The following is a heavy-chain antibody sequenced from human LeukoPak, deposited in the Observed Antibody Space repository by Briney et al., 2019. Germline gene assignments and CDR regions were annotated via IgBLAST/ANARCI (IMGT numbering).Heavy chain of an antibody. D-gene: IGHD3-10*01. CDR2: INPNTGGT. V-gene: IGHV1-2*02. CDR1: GYTFSGYY. CDR3: ARPLRVTMIRGAAFRASSDFDP. J-gene: IGHJ5*02. Sequence: GASVKVSCKASGYTFSGYYIHWVRQAPGQGLEWMGWINPNTGGTKYAQRFRDRVTMTRDTSISTAYMEVSRLRYDDTAVYYCARPLRVTMIRGAAFRASSDFDPWGQGTLVTVSS.